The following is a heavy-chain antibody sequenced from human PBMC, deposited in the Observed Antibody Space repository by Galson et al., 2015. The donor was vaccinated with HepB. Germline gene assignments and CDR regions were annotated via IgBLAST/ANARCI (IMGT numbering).Heavy chain of an antibody. CDR1: GGTFSSYA. CDR3: ARGNYDSSGYYLHDY. D-gene: IGHD3-22*01. J-gene: IGHJ4*02. CDR2: IIPIFGTA. V-gene: IGHV1-69*13. Sequence: SVKVSCKASGGTFSSYAISWVRQAPGQGLEWMGGIIPIFGTANYAQKFQGRVTITADESTSTAYMELSSLRSEDTAVYYCARGNYDSSGYYLHDYWGQGTLVTVSS.